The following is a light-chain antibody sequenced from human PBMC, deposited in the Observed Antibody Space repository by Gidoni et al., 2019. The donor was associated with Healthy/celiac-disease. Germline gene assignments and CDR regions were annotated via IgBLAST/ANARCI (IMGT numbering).Light chain of an antibody. J-gene: IGLJ2*01. Sequence: QFPLTQPPPASGSPGQSVTISCTGTSIDVGGYNYCSWYQQHPGKAPKLMIYGVSKRPSGVPYRFSGSKSGNTASLTVSGLQAEDEADYYCSSYAGSNNVVFGGGTKLTVL. CDR1: SIDVGGYNY. CDR3: SSYAGSNNVV. CDR2: GVS. V-gene: IGLV2-8*01.